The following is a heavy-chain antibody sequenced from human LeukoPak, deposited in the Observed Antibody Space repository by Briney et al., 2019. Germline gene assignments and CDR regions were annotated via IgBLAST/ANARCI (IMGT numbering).Heavy chain of an antibody. Sequence: SETLSLTCTVSGDSISSSSSYWGWIRQPPGEGLEWIGSIYYSGSTYYNPSLQSRVTISVDTSKNQFSLKLSSVTAADTAVYYCARHGSGWYTPGSPPKYYFDYWGQGTLVTVSS. V-gene: IGHV4-39*01. CDR2: IYYSGST. CDR3: ARHGSGWYTPGSPPKYYFDY. CDR1: GDSISSSSSY. J-gene: IGHJ4*02. D-gene: IGHD6-19*01.